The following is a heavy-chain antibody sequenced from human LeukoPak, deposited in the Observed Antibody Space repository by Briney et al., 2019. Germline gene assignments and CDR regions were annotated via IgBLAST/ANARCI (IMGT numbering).Heavy chain of an antibody. V-gene: IGHV1-2*02. CDR2: INPNTGGT. D-gene: IGHD4-17*01. J-gene: IGHJ4*01. Sequence: GASVKVSCKASVYTFTGYYMHWVRQAPGQGFEWMGWINPNTGGTHYTQNFQGRVTTTRDTSISTAYVAFSRLKSDDTAVYFCARGDGDYVGNDYWGHGTLVTVSS. CDR1: VYTFTGYY. CDR3: ARGDGDYVGNDY.